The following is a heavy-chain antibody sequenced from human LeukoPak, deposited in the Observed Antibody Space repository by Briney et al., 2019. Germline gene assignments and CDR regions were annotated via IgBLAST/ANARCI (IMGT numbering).Heavy chain of an antibody. CDR2: ISSSSSYI. V-gene: IGHV3-21*01. Sequence: PGGSLRLSWAASGFTFSSYSMNCVRQPPGKGMEWVSSISSSSSYIHYAVSVKGRFTISRDNAKNSLYLQMNSLRAEDTAVYYCARDSPPYYDSSGYGWDYWGQGTLVTVSS. CDR3: ARDSPPYYDSSGYGWDY. D-gene: IGHD3-22*01. CDR1: GFTFSSYS. J-gene: IGHJ4*02.